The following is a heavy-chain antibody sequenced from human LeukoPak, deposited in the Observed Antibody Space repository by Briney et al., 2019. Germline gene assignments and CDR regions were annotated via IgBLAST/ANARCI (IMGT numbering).Heavy chain of an antibody. V-gene: IGHV4-34*01. J-gene: IGHJ4*02. D-gene: IGHD3-9*01. CDR3: ARGSLLRYFDWLWDY. Sequence: SETLSLTCAVHGGSFSGYYWSWIRQPPGKRLEWIGEINHRGSTNYNPSLKSRVTISVDTSKNQFSLKLSSVTAADTGVYYCARGSLLRYFDWLWDYWGQGTLVSVSS. CDR2: INHRGST. CDR1: GGSFSGYY.